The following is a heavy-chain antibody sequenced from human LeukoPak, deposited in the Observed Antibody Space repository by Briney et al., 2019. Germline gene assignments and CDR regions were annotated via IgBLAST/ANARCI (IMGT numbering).Heavy chain of an antibody. CDR1: AASISNYY. CDR3: ASPRSGYRYTFDY. V-gene: IGHV4-4*09. J-gene: IGHJ4*02. Sequence: PPETLSLTCAVSAASISNYYWSRIRQAPGKVLEWIGYISTSGSTNYNPSLKSRVSISLDTSKNRFSLNLNFVTAADTAVYYCASPRSGYRYTFDYWGQGALVTVSS. CDR2: ISTSGST. D-gene: IGHD3-22*01.